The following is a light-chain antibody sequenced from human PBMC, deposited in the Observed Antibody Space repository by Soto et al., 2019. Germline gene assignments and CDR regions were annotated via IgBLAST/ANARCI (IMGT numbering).Light chain of an antibody. CDR2: KVS. V-gene: IGKV2-30*02. CDR1: QSLVHSDGNTH. CDR3: MQGTHWPYT. Sequence: DVVMTQSPLSLPVTLGQPASISCRSTQSLVHSDGNTHLNWFQPRPGQSPRRLICKVSNRDSGVPDRFSGSASGTDFTLKISRVEAEDVGVYYCMQGTHWPYTFGQGTKLEIK. J-gene: IGKJ2*01.